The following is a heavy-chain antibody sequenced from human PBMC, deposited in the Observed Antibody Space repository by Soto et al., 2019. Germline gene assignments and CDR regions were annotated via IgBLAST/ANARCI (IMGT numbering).Heavy chain of an antibody. V-gene: IGHV4-59*08. CDR3: ARLGGYYQALDS. D-gene: IGHD3-22*01. CDR1: SGSINNYY. Sequence: QVQLQESGPGLVKPSETLSLTCTVSSGSINNYYWSWIRQPPGKGLEFIGYIYYAGTTTYNPSLKSRGTISVDTSKNQFSLKLSSVTAGDTGVYYCARLGGYYQALDSWGQGTLLTVSA. J-gene: IGHJ4*02. CDR2: IYYAGTT.